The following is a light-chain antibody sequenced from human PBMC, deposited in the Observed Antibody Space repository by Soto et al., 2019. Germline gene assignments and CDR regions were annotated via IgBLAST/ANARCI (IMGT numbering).Light chain of an antibody. J-gene: IGKJ4*01. V-gene: IGKV3-11*01. CDR3: QQRSNWPLT. CDR1: QSIATY. Sequence: EIVLTQSPATLSLSPGERATLSCRASQSIATYLAWYQQKPGQAPRLLIYDASNRAADIPARFSGSGSGTDFTLTISSLEPADFAVYYCQQRSNWPLTFGGGTKVDIK. CDR2: DAS.